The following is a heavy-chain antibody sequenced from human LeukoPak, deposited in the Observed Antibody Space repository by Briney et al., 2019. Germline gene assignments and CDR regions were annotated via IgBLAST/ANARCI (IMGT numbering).Heavy chain of an antibody. CDR2: IYGGGGT. CDR3: AKGLDIVVVPAALPDAFDI. Sequence: GSLRLSCVGSGFTVSSNYMGWVRQAPGKGLEWVSTIYGGGGTYYADSVKGRFTISRDSSQNALSLQMSSLRAEDTAVYYCAKGLDIVVVPAALPDAFDIWGQGTMVTVSS. V-gene: IGHV3-53*01. D-gene: IGHD2-2*02. J-gene: IGHJ3*02. CDR1: GFTVSSNY.